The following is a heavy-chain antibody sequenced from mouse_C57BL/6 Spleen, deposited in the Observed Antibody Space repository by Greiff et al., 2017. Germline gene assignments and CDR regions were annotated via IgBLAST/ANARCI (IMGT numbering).Heavy chain of an antibody. CDR2: INPNYGGT. CDR1: GYTFTDYY. D-gene: IGHD2-12*01. V-gene: IGHV1-26*01. Sequence: EVQLQQSGPELVKPGASVKISCNASGYTFTDYYMNWVNQSHGKSLERIGDINPNYGGTSYNQKFKGKATLTVDKSSSTAYMELRSLTSEDSAVYYGAPYYSPCAYWGQGTLVTVSA. CDR3: APYYSPCAY. J-gene: IGHJ3*01.